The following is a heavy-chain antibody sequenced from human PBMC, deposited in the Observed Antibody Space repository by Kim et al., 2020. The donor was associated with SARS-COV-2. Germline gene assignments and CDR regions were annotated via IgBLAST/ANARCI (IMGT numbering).Heavy chain of an antibody. CDR1: GYSFTDYW. CDR3: SRPRGRRSHDPGDM. D-gene: IGHD2-15*01. V-gene: IGHV5-51*01. Sequence: GESLKISCQVSGYSFTDYWIAWVRQMPGKGLEWMGIIWPGDSDTKYSPSFQGQVTISADKSVSTAYLQWSSLKASDTAMYCCSRPRGRRSHDPGDMWGQG. J-gene: IGHJ3*02. CDR2: IWPGDSDT.